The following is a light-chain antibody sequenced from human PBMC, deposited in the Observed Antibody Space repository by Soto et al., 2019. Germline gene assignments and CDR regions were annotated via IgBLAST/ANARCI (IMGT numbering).Light chain of an antibody. CDR3: QQRSNWPLT. V-gene: IGKV3-11*01. J-gene: IGKJ4*01. Sequence: EIVLTQSPAPLSLSPGERATLSCRASQSVSSYLAWYQQKPGQAPRLLIYDASDWATGIPARFSGSGSGTDFTLTISSLEPEDFAVYYCQQRSNWPLTFGGGTKVDIK. CDR2: DAS. CDR1: QSVSSY.